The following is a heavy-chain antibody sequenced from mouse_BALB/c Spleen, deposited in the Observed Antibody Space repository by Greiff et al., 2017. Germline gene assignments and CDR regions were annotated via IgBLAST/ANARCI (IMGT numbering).Heavy chain of an antibody. D-gene: IGHD1-2*01. Sequence: VQLQQSGPELVKPGASVRISCKASGYTFTSYYIHWVKQRPGQGLEWIGWIYPGNVNTKYNEKFKGKATLTADKSSSTAYMQLSSLTSEDSAVYFCATHYYGYFDYWGQGTTLTVSS. CDR3: ATHYYGYFDY. CDR1: GYTFTSYY. V-gene: IGHV1S56*01. J-gene: IGHJ2*01. CDR2: IYPGNVNT.